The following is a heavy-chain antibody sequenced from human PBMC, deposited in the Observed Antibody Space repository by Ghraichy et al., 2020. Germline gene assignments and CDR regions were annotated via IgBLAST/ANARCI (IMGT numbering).Heavy chain of an antibody. CDR2: INPKRGAT. CDR3: ARGDRNSYGSFDY. CDR1: GYSFTAYY. D-gene: IGHD5-18*01. Sequence: APVKVSCKPSGYSFTAYYIHWVRQAPGQGLEWMGWINPKRGATSYAQKFQGRVTMTSDTSISTAYMEVSRLRSDDTAVFYCARGDRNSYGSFDYWGQGTLVTVSS. V-gene: IGHV1-2*02. J-gene: IGHJ4*02.